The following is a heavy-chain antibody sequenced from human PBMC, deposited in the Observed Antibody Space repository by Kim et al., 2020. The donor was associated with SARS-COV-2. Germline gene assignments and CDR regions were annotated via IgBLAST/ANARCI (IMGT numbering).Heavy chain of an antibody. CDR2: IHSSGTT. Sequence: SETLSLTCFVSGDSIHDNTYYWGWIRQSPGKGLQWIGSIHSSGTTYDNPSLKSRVTMSIDTSKNFFSLKLSSVTAADTATYYCAKCDASLRGHYYYVMDVWGQGTTVTVSS. CDR3: AKCDASLRGHYYYVMDV. D-gene: IGHD3-10*02. J-gene: IGHJ6*02. CDR1: GDSIHDNTYY. V-gene: IGHV4-39*01.